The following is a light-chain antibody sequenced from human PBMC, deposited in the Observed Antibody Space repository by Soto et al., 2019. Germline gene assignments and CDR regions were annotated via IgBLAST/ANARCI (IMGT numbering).Light chain of an antibody. CDR1: SSNIGSTYD. J-gene: IGLJ1*01. V-gene: IGLV1-40*01. CDR2: GNT. Sequence: QSVLTQPPSVSGAPGQRVTISCTGGSSNIGSTYDVQWYQQLPGTAPKLLIHGNTNRPSGVPDRFSGSKSGTSASLAITGLQADDEADYYCQSYDDSLSVHYVFGNGNKVTVL. CDR3: QSYDDSLSVHYV.